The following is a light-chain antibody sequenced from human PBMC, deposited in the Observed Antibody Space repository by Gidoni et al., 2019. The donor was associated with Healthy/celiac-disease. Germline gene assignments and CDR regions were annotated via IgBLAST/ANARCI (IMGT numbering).Light chain of an antibody. CDR2: CAS. V-gene: IGKV3-15*01. Sequence: EIAMTQSPATLSVSPGERATLTCRASQNVSSNLAWYQQKPGKAPRLLIYCASTRATGIPARFSGSGSGTEFTLTISSLQSEDFAVYYCQQYNNWPPITFGQXTRLEIK. CDR1: QNVSSN. CDR3: QQYNNWPPIT. J-gene: IGKJ5*01.